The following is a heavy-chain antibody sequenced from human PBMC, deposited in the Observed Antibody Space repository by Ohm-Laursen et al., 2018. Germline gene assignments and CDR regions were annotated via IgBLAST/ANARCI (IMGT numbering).Heavy chain of an antibody. J-gene: IGHJ4*02. CDR1: GFTFDDYA. V-gene: IGHV3-9*01. Sequence: SLRLSCAASGFTFDDYAMHWVRQAPGKGLEWVSGISWNSGSIGYADSVEGRFTISRDNVKNSLYLQMNSLRAEDTGVYYCARSSGWYAAFDYWGQGTLVAVSP. CDR3: ARSSGWYAAFDY. CDR2: ISWNSGSI. D-gene: IGHD6-19*01.